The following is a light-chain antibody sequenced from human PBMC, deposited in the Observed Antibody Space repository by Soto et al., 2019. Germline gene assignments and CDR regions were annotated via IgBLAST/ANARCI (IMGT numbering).Light chain of an antibody. Sequence: EIVLTQSPGTLSLSPGERATLSCRASQSVSSRYLAWYQQKPGQAPRLLIYRTSYRATGIPDRFSGSGSGTDFTLTISRLEPEDFAVYYCQQYGTSPPIYTFGQGTKLEIK. CDR3: QQYGTSPPIYT. CDR2: RTS. V-gene: IGKV3-20*01. J-gene: IGKJ2*01. CDR1: QSVSSRY.